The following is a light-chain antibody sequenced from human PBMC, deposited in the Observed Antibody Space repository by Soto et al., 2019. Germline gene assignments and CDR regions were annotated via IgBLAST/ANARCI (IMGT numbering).Light chain of an antibody. CDR2: WAS. CDR1: QSVLYSSNNKNY. CDR3: QQYYSTPFT. V-gene: IGKV4-1*01. Sequence: DIVMTQSPDSLAVSLGERATINCKSSQSVLYSSNNKNYLAWYQQKPGQPPKLLIYWASTRESGVPDRFSGSGSGTDFTLTISSLQAEDVAFYYCQQYYSTPFTFGPGTKVDI. J-gene: IGKJ3*01.